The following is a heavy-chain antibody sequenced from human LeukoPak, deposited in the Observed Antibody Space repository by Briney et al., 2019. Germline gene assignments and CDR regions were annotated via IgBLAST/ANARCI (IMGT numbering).Heavy chain of an antibody. CDR1: GGSISSSSYY. Sequence: SETLSLTCTVSGGSISSSSYYWGWIRQPPGKGLEWIGEINPRGSTNYNPSLESRVTVSADTSRNQLSLSLTSVTAADSAVYFCARGLRQGSAWSWGPKEKSYQYMDVWGTGTTVIVSS. CDR2: INPRGST. V-gene: IGHV4-39*07. D-gene: IGHD6-19*01. CDR3: ARGLRQGSAWSWGPKEKSYQYMDV. J-gene: IGHJ6*04.